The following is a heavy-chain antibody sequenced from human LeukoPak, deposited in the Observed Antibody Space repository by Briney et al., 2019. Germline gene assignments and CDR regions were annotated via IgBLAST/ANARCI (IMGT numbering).Heavy chain of an antibody. CDR2: IYHSGST. D-gene: IGHD3-10*01. V-gene: IGHV4-38-2*02. CDR3: ARSAMVRGVIHYYYMDV. CDR1: GGSISSGYF. J-gene: IGHJ6*03. Sequence: PSETLSLTCTVSGGSISSGYFWGWIRQPPGKGLEWIGSIYHSGSTSYNPSLKSRLTISVDTSKNQFSLKLNFVTAADTAMYYCARSAMVRGVIHYYYMDVWGKGTTVTISS.